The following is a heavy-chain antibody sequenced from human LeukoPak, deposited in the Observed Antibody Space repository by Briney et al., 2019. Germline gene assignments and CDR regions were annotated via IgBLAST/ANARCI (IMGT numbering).Heavy chain of an antibody. CDR3: AMCSSSWSRWNAFDI. V-gene: IGHV5-51*01. CDR1: GYTFTTYW. D-gene: IGHD6-13*01. J-gene: IGHJ3*02. CDR2: IYPGDSDA. Sequence: GESLKISCQGSGYTFTTYWIAWVRQMPGKGLEWMGSIYPGDSDARYSPSFQGQGTISADTSINTAHLQWSSLKASDTAMYYCAMCSSSWSRWNAFDIWGQGTMVTGSS.